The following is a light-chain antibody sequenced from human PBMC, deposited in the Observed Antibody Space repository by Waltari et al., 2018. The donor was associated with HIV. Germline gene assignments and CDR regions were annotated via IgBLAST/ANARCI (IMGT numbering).Light chain of an antibody. CDR3: AAWDDSLNGVV. V-gene: IGLV1-44*01. CDR2: SNN. J-gene: IGLJ2*01. CDR1: SSNIGSNT. Sequence: QSVLTQPPSASGTPGQRVTISCSGSSSNIGSNTVNWYQQLPGTAPKLLIYSNNQLPSGVPDLFSGSKSGTSASLAISGLQSEDEADYYCAAWDDSLNGVVFGGGTKLTVL.